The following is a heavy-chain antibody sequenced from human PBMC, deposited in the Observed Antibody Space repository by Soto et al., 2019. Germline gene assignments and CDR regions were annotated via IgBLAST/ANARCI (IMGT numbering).Heavy chain of an antibody. CDR2: IYYSGST. J-gene: IGHJ4*02. Sequence: QVQLQESGPGLVKPSQTLSLTCTVSGGSISSGGYYWSWIRQHPGKGLEWIGYIYYSGSTYYNPSLKSRVTISXXTXKXXFSLKLSSVTAADTAVYYCARVGLGYYDSSGHFDYWGQGTLVTVSS. D-gene: IGHD3-22*01. V-gene: IGHV4-31*03. CDR3: ARVGLGYYDSSGHFDY. CDR1: GGSISSGGYY.